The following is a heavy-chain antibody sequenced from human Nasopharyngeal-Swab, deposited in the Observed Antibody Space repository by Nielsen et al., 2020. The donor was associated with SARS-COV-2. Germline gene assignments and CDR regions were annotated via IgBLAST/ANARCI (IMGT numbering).Heavy chain of an antibody. J-gene: IGHJ4*02. Sequence: SGPTLVKPTQTRTLTCTFSGFSRSTSGRCVSWIRQPPGKALEWLARIDWDDDKYYSTSLKTRLTISKDTSKNQVVLTMTNMDPVDTATYYCARIRADGYGGLIDYWGQGTLVTVSS. CDR1: GFSRSTSGRC. D-gene: IGHD5-24*01. CDR2: IDWDDDK. CDR3: ARIRADGYGGLIDY. V-gene: IGHV2-70*11.